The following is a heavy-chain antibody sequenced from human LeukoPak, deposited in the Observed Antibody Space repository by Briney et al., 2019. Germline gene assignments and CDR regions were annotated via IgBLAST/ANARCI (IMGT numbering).Heavy chain of an antibody. J-gene: IGHJ4*02. D-gene: IGHD5-18*01. CDR1: GYTFSSYD. CDR3: AAGRPYSLLDY. Sequence: GASVKVSCKGSGYTFSSYDINWVRQATGQGLEWMGRMNPDTGNSGYAQKFQCRVTMTRDTSISTAYMELSSLRSEDTAVYYCAAGRPYSLLDYWGQGTLLTVSS. CDR2: MNPDTGNS. V-gene: IGHV1-8*01.